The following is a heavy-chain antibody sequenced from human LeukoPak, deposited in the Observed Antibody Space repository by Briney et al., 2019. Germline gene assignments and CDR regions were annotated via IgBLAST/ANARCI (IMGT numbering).Heavy chain of an antibody. V-gene: IGHV4-30-4*08. CDR3: ARDCSGGSCYGAFDI. Sequence: SETLSLTCTVSGGSVSSGTYYWSWIRQPPGKGLEWIGYIYDSGSTYYNPSLKSRITISVDTPENRFSLKLSSVTATDTAVYYCARDCSGGSCYGAFDIWGQGTMVTVSS. CDR2: IYDSGST. D-gene: IGHD2-15*01. CDR1: GGSVSSGTYY. J-gene: IGHJ3*02.